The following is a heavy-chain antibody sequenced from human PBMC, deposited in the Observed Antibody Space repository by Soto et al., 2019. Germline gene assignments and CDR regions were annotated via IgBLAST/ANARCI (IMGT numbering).Heavy chain of an antibody. CDR2: IWSDGNNR. D-gene: IGHD1-1*01. J-gene: IGHJ4*02. V-gene: IGHV3-33*01. CDR3: VRGDNWNDEASDY. CDR1: GFMFSNHS. Sequence: QVQLVESGGGVVQPGRSLRLSCAASGFMFSNHSMHWVRQAPGKGLEWVAVIWSDGNNRYYADSVKGRFTISRDNSKNTLYLQMNSVRAEDTAVYYCVRGDNWNDEASDYWGQGTLVTVSS.